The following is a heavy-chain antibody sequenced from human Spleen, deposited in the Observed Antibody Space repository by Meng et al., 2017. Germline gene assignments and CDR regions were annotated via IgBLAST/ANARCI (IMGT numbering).Heavy chain of an antibody. D-gene: IGHD3-22*01. CDR1: GGSISSGSYY. CDR3: ARDFESSGSIHYYYYYGMDV. V-gene: IGHV4-61*02. Sequence: SETLSLTCTVSGGSISSGSYYWSWIRQPAGKGLEWIGRIYTSGSTNYNPSLKSRVTISVDTSKNQFSLKLSSVTAADTAVYYCARDFESSGSIHYYYYYGMDVWGQGTTVTVSS. CDR2: IYTSGST. J-gene: IGHJ6*02.